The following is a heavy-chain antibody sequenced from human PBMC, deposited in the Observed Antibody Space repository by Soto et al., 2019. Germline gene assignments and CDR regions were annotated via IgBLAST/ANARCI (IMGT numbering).Heavy chain of an antibody. CDR3: AGDPDSHYNDSHASSYP. J-gene: IGHJ5*02. CDR2: IIPISGII. V-gene: IGHV1-69*08. CDR1: GGTFSTYT. D-gene: IGHD4-4*01. Sequence: QVQLVQSGAAVKKPGSSVKVSCKASGGTFSTYTITWVRQAPGQGLEWMGRIIPISGIINYAQKFQGRVTISADKFTGTAYMELTGLRSDDTAVYYCAGDPDSHYNDSHASSYPWGQGTLVTVSS.